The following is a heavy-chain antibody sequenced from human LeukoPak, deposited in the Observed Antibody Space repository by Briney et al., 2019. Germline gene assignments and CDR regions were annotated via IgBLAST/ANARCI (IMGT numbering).Heavy chain of an antibody. CDR3: ARVYYDILTGYYNVIAC. J-gene: IGHJ4*02. CDR2: TYYRSKWYK. D-gene: IGHD3-9*01. CDR1: GDSVSSNSAA. V-gene: IGHV6-1*01. Sequence: SQTLSLTCAISGDSVSSNSAAWIWIRQSPSRGLEWLGRTYYRSKWYKAYAESVKSRITINPDTSKNQFSLQLNSVTPEDTAMYYCARVYYDILTGYYNVIACWGQGTLVTVSS.